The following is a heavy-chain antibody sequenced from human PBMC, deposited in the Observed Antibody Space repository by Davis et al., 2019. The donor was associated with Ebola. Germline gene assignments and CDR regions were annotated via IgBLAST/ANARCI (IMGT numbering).Heavy chain of an antibody. CDR1: GYTFTSYY. D-gene: IGHD1-26*01. J-gene: IGHJ5*02. CDR3: ASSKLGATMAVGWFDP. V-gene: IGHV1-46*01. CDR2: INPSGGST. Sequence: ASVKVSCKASGYTFTSYYMHWVRQAPGQGLEWMGIINPSGGSTSYAQKFQGRVTMTRDTSTSTVYMELSSLRSEDTAVYYCASSKLGATMAVGWFDPWGQGTLVTVSS.